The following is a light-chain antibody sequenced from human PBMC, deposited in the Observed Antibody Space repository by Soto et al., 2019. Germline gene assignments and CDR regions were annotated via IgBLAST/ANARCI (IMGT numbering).Light chain of an antibody. V-gene: IGKV3-20*01. CDR3: QQYNDSVWT. J-gene: IGKJ1*01. CDR1: LSLTSRF. Sequence: EIVMTQSPATLSVSPGERATLSCSASLSLTSRFLAWYQQKPGQAPRVLIYGASSRATGIPDRFSGSGSGTDFTLTISRLEPEDFAVYYCQQYNDSVWTFGQGTKVDIK. CDR2: GAS.